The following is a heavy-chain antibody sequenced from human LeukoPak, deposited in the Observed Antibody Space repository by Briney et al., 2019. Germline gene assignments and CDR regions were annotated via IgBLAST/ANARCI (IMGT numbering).Heavy chain of an antibody. Sequence: GESLKISCKGSGYSFSTYWIGWVRQMPGKGLEWMGIIYPGDSDTRYSPSFQGQVTISADKSISTAYLLWSSLKASDTAMYYCVRHWAAAGTKTFDYWGQGTLVTVSS. J-gene: IGHJ4*02. CDR2: IYPGDSDT. D-gene: IGHD6-13*01. CDR1: GYSFSTYW. V-gene: IGHV5-51*01. CDR3: VRHWAAAGTKTFDY.